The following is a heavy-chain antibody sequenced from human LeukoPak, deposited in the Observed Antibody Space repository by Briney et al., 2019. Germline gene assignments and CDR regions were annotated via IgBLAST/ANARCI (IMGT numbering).Heavy chain of an antibody. CDR1: GFTFSSYS. CDR2: ISSSSSTI. J-gene: IGHJ6*02. V-gene: IGHV3-48*04. Sequence: GGSLRLSCAASGFTFSSYSMNWVRQAPGKGLEWVSYISSSSSTIYYADSVKGRFTISRDNAKNSLYLQMNGLGAEDTAVYYCARAYCSSTSCHADVWGQGTTVTVSS. D-gene: IGHD2-2*01. CDR3: ARAYCSSTSCHADV.